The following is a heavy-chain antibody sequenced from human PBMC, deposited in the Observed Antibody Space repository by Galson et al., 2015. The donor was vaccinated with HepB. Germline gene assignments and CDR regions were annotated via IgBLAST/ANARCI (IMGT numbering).Heavy chain of an antibody. CDR3: ATRGYSYGSFAFDI. CDR1: GYTLTELS. Sequence: SVKVSCKVSGYTLTELSMHWVRQAPGKGLEWMGGFDPEDGETIYAQKFQGRVTMTEDTSTDTAYMELSSLRSEDTAVYYCATRGYSYGSFAFDIWGQGTMVTVSS. J-gene: IGHJ3*02. V-gene: IGHV1-24*01. D-gene: IGHD5-18*01. CDR2: FDPEDGET.